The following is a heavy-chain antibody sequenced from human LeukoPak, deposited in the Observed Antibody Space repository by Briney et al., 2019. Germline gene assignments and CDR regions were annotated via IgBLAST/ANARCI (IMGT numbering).Heavy chain of an antibody. CDR1: GYTLTELS. D-gene: IGHD5-24*01. CDR2: FDPEDGET. Sequence: GAPVKVSCKVSGYTLTELSMHWVRQAPGKGLEWMGGFDPEDGETIYAQKFQGRVTITADESTSTAYMELSSLRSEDTAVYYYALDRDGYNLYDIWGQGTMVTVSS. J-gene: IGHJ3*02. CDR3: ALDRDGYNLYDI. V-gene: IGHV1-24*01.